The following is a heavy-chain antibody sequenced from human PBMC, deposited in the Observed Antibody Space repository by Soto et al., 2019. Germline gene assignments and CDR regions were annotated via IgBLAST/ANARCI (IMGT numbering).Heavy chain of an antibody. D-gene: IGHD3-10*01. J-gene: IGHJ3*02. Sequence: PRASVKVSCKASGYTFTSYAMHWVRQAPGQRLEWMGWINAGNGNTKYSQKFQGRVTITRDTSASTAYMELSSLRSEDTAVYYCAIPAMVRGVMLSLYAFDIWGQGTMVTVSS. CDR3: AIPAMVRGVMLSLYAFDI. CDR1: GYTFTSYA. CDR2: INAGNGNT. V-gene: IGHV1-3*01.